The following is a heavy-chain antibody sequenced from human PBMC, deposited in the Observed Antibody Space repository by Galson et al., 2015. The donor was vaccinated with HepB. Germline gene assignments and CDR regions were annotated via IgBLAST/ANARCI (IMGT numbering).Heavy chain of an antibody. CDR2: IAYDGCSK. V-gene: IGHV3-30*18. CDR1: GFTFSSYG. D-gene: IGHD2-2*02. Sequence: SLRLSCAASGFTFSSYGMPWVRQAPGKGLEWVAGIAYDGCSKYYADSVKGRFTISRDNSKNTLYLQMNSLRAEDTAVYYCAKDSCCSSTSCYSDYYYYYMDVLGTGTTVTVSS. CDR3: AKDSCCSSTSCYSDYYYYYMDV. J-gene: IGHJ6*03.